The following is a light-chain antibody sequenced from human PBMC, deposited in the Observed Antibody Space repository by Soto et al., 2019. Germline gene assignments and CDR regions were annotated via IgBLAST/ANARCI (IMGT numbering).Light chain of an antibody. J-gene: IGLJ2*01. CDR3: SSYTMSSRV. Sequence: QSALTQPASVSGSPGQSITISCTGTSSDVGGYNYVSWYQQHPGKAPKLMIYDVSNRPSGVSNRFSGSKSGNTASLTISGLQAEDEADYYCSSYTMSSRVFGGGTKLTVL. V-gene: IGLV2-14*03. CDR2: DVS. CDR1: SSDVGGYNY.